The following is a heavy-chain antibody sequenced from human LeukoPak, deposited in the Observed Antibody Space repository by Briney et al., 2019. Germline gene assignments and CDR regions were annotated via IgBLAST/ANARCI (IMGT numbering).Heavy chain of an antibody. CDR2: IYHSGST. V-gene: IGHV4-4*02. CDR3: ARSPYYYGSGDYFDY. J-gene: IGHJ4*02. D-gene: IGHD3-10*01. Sequence: PSETLSLTCAVSGGSISSSNWWSWVRQPPGKGLEWIGEIYHSGSTNYNPSLKSRVTISVDTSKNQFSLKLSSVTAADTAVYYCARSPYYYGSGDYFDYWGQGTLVTVSS. CDR1: GGSISSSNW.